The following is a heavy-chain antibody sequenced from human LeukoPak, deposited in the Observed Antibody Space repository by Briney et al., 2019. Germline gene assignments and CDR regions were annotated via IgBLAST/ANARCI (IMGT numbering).Heavy chain of an antibody. Sequence: SVKVSCKASGGTFSSYTISWVRQAPGQGLEWMGRIIPILGIANYAQKFQGRVTITADKSTSTAYMELSSLRSEDTAVYYCARAVFGVVIKDENAFDIWGQGTMVTVSS. CDR3: ARAVFGVVIKDENAFDI. V-gene: IGHV1-69*02. J-gene: IGHJ3*02. CDR2: IIPILGIA. CDR1: GGTFSSYT. D-gene: IGHD3-3*01.